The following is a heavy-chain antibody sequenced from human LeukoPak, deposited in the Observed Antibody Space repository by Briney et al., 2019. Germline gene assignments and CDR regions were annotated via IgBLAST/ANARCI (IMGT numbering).Heavy chain of an antibody. CDR3: AKVGTSSGWYSYFDY. V-gene: IGHV3-23*01. D-gene: IGHD6-19*01. CDR1: GFTFSSYA. Sequence: GGSLRLSCAASGFTFSSYAMSWVRQAPGKGLEWVSAISGSGGSTYYADSVKGRFTISRDNSKNTLYLQMNSLRAEDTAVYYCAKVGTSSGWYSYFDYWGQGTLATVSS. CDR2: ISGSGGST. J-gene: IGHJ4*02.